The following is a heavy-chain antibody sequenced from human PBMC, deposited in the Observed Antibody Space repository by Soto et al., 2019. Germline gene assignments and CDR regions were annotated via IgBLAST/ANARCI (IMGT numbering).Heavy chain of an antibody. D-gene: IGHD5-12*01. Sequence: VQLVQSGAEVKKPGASVKVSCKASGYTFISYDINWVRQAPGQGLEWMGWMNPNRGNTDYAQKFQGRVTMTRNTSITRAYMELRSVTSEDTAVYFCVRGLYTGYEWGDHCGQGTVITVSS. V-gene: IGHV1-8*01. CDR1: GYTFISYD. CDR3: VRGLYTGYEWGDH. J-gene: IGHJ4*02. CDR2: MNPNRGNT.